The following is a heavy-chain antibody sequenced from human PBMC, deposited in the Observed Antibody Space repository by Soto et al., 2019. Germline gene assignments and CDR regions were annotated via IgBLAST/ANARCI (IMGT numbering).Heavy chain of an antibody. CDR1: GGFLSESY. Sequence: TETLSLTCAVYGGFLSESYWTWIRQPPGKGLEWIGEINHVGGTNYNPSLKSRVTMSVDTSQNQFSLRLISVTAADTAMYFCVRIRYQLPSSVLWLDPWGQGIPVTVSS. CDR2: INHVGGT. V-gene: IGHV4-34*01. CDR3: VRIRYQLPSSVLWLDP. J-gene: IGHJ5*02. D-gene: IGHD3-16*01.